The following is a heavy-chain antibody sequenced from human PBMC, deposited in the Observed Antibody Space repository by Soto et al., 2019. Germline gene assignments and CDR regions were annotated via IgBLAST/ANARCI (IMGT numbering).Heavy chain of an antibody. V-gene: IGHV5-51*01. D-gene: IGHD3-22*01. J-gene: IGHJ4*02. CDR1: GYSFTSYW. CDR3: ARQIYDSDTGPNFQYYFDS. Sequence: PGESLKISCKGSGYSFTSYWIGWVRQMPGKGLEWMGIIYPDDSDIRYSPSFQGQVTISADKSINTAYLQWSSLRASDTAMYYCARQIYDSDTGPNFQYYFDSWGQGTPVTVSS. CDR2: IYPDDSDI.